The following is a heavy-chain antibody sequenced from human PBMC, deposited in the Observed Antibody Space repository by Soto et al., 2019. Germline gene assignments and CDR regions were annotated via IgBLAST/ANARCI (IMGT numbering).Heavy chain of an antibody. D-gene: IGHD6-6*01. CDR1: GGSISSGGYS. Sequence: PSETLSLTCAVSGGSISSGGYSWSWIRQPPGKGLEWIGYIYHSGSTYYNPSLKSRVTISVDRSKNQFSLKLSSVTAADTAVYYCARARPLEYSSKQPQFGFDPWGQGTLVTVSS. V-gene: IGHV4-30-2*01. CDR3: ARARPLEYSSKQPQFGFDP. CDR2: IYHSGST. J-gene: IGHJ5*02.